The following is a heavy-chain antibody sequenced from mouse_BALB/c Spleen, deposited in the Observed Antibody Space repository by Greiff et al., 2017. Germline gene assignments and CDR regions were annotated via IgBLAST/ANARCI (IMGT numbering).Heavy chain of an antibody. D-gene: IGHD1-1*01. CDR1: GYTFTSYT. V-gene: IGHV1-4*02. CDR2: INPSSGYT. Sequence: VQLQQSAAELARPGASVKMSCKASGYTFTSYTMHWVKQRPGQGLEWIGYINPSSGYTEYNQKFKDKTTLTADKSSSTAYMQLSSLTSEDSAVYYCAREGIYYYGRVPHAMDYWGQGTSVTVSS. J-gene: IGHJ4*01. CDR3: AREGIYYYGRVPHAMDY.